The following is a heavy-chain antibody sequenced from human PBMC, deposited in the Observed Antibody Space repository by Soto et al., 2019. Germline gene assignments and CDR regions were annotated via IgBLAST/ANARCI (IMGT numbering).Heavy chain of an antibody. Sequence: QVQLQESGPGLVKPSETLSLTCTVSGGSVSSGSYYWSWIRQPPGKGLEWIGYIYYSGSTNYNPSLKSRVTISVDTSKNQFSLKLSSVTAADTAVYYCARDRGGAAAGSTYYYYGMDVWGQGTTVTVSS. CDR3: ARDRGGAAAGSTYYYYGMDV. CDR2: IYYSGST. CDR1: GGSVSSGSYY. D-gene: IGHD6-13*01. V-gene: IGHV4-61*01. J-gene: IGHJ6*02.